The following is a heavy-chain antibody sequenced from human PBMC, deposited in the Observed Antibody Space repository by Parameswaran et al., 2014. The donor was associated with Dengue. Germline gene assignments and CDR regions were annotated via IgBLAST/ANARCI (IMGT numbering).Heavy chain of an antibody. CDR3: ITEYYGSGTLYYYYGMDV. CDR2: IKSKTDGGTT. V-gene: IGHV3-15*07. J-gene: IGHJ6*02. Sequence: KWIRQPPGKGLEWVGRIKSKTDGGTTDYAAPVKGRFTISRDDSKNTLYLQMNSLKTEDTAVYYCITEYYGSGTLYYYYGMDVWGQGTTVTVSS. D-gene: IGHD3-10*01.